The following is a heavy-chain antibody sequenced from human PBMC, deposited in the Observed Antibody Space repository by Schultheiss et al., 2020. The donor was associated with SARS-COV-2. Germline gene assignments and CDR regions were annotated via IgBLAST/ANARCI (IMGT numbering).Heavy chain of an antibody. CDR1: GYMFKAYG. D-gene: IGHD4-17*01. J-gene: IGHJ6*02. V-gene: IGHV1-8*01. CDR3: AREAYDGMTTVTKDYYYYGMDV. CDR2: MNPNSGNT. Sequence: ASVKVSCTASGYMFKAYGFSWVRQAPGQGLEWMGWMNPNSGNTGYAQKFQGRVTMTRDTSISTAYMELSRLRSDDTAVYYCAREAYDGMTTVTKDYYYYGMDVWGQGTTVTVSS.